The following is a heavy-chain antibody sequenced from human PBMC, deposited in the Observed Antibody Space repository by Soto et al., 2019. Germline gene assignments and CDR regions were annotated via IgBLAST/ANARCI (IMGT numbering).Heavy chain of an antibody. CDR1: GFTFNTYG. D-gene: IGHD2-2*02. CDR2: ISYDGSDK. CDR3: AKSPNFYCSSPNCYKYYFDY. V-gene: IGHV3-30*18. Sequence: QDHLVESGGGVVQPGTSLRLSCAASGFTFNTYGMHWVRQAPGKGLEWVAVISYDGSDKFYADSVKGRFTISRDNSKNMLYLQMSSLRPEDTAIYYCAKSPNFYCSSPNCYKYYFDYWGQGTLVTVSS. J-gene: IGHJ4*02.